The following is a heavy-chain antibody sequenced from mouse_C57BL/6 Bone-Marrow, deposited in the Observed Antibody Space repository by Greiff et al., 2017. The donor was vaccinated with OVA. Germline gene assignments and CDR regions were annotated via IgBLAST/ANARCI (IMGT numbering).Heavy chain of an antibody. CDR3: ASPSYYGSSLGYFDV. D-gene: IGHD1-1*01. Sequence: QVQLKQSGPGLVQPSQSLSITCTVSGFSLTSYGVHWVRQSPGKGLEWLGVIWSGGSTDYNAAFISRLSISKDNSKSQVFFKMNSLQADDTAIYYCASPSYYGSSLGYFDVWGTGTTVTVSS. V-gene: IGHV2-2*01. CDR1: GFSLTSYG. CDR2: IWSGGST. J-gene: IGHJ1*03.